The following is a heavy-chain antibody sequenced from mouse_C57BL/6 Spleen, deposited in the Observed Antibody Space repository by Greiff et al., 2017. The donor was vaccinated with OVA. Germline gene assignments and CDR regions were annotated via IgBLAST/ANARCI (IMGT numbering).Heavy chain of an antibody. CDR3: ARTGDYAMDY. CDR1: GYTFTSYW. Sequence: QVQLQQPGAELVKPGASVKLSCKASGYTFTSYWMHWVKQRPGQGLEWIGMIHPNSGSNNYNEKFKSKATLTVDKSSSTAYMQLRSLTSEDSAVYYCARTGDYAMDYWVQGTSVTVSS. V-gene: IGHV1-64*01. D-gene: IGHD3-2*01. CDR2: IHPNSGSN. J-gene: IGHJ4*01.